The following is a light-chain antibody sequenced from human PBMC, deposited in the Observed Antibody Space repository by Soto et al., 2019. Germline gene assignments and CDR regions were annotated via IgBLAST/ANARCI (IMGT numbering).Light chain of an antibody. CDR1: QSVSSSY. CDR2: GAS. J-gene: IGKJ3*01. CDR3: QQYSSSPPEFT. Sequence: EIVLTQSPGTLSLSPGERATLSCRASQSVSSSYLAWYQQRPGQDPRLLIFGASYRATGVPDRFSGSGSGTDFTLTISRLEPEDFAVYYCQQYSSSPPEFTFGPGTKVDSK. V-gene: IGKV3-20*01.